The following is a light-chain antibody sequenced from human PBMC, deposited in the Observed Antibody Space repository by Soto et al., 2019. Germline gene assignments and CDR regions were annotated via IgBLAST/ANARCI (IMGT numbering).Light chain of an antibody. V-gene: IGKV1-8*01. CDR1: QGISSS. CDR3: QQYYSYPT. J-gene: IGKJ4*01. CDR2: AAS. Sequence: AIRMTQSPSSFSAFTGDRVTITCRASQGISSSLAWYQQNRGKALKLLFYAASTFQRGVPSRFRGSRSGTDFTLTISCLQSEDLATYYCQQYYSYPTFGGGAKVDIQ.